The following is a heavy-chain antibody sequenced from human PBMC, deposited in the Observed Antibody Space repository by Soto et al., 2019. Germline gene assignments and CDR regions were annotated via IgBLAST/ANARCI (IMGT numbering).Heavy chain of an antibody. V-gene: IGHV3-74*01. Sequence: EVQLVESGGGLVQPGGSLRLSCAASGFTFSSYWMHWVRQAPGKGLVWVSRINSDGSSTSYADSVKGRFTISRDNAKNTLYLKMNSLRAEDTAVYYCARARGYSYGYDYYYYGMDVWGPGTTVTVSS. CDR2: INSDGSST. CDR3: ARARGYSYGYDYYYYGMDV. J-gene: IGHJ6*02. CDR1: GFTFSSYW. D-gene: IGHD5-18*01.